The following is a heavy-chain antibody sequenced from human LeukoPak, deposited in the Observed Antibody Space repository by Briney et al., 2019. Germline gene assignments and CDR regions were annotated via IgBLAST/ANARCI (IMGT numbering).Heavy chain of an antibody. CDR1: GFTFSSYS. D-gene: IGHD3-10*01. CDR3: ARGASSVRGVITFDY. Sequence: GSLRLSCAASGFTFSSYSMNWIRQPPGKGLEWIGYIYYSGSTNYNPSLKSRVTISVDTSKNQFSLKLSSVTAADTAVYYCARGASSVRGVITFDYWGQGTLVTVSS. J-gene: IGHJ4*02. CDR2: IYYSGST. V-gene: IGHV4-59*01.